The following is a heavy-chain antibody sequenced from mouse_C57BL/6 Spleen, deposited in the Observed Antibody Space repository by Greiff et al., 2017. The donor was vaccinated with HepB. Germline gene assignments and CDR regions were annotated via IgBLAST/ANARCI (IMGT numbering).Heavy chain of an antibody. V-gene: IGHV1-59*01. CDR2: IDPSDSYT. CDR3: ARTGSSGSDY. D-gene: IGHD3-2*02. Sequence: QVQLQQPGAELVRPGTSVKLSCKASGYTFTSYWMHWVKQRPGQGLEWIGVIDPSDSYTNYNQKFKGKATLTVDTSSSTAYMQLSSLTSEDSTVYYCARTGSSGSDYWGQGTTLTVSS. CDR1: GYTFTSYW. J-gene: IGHJ2*01.